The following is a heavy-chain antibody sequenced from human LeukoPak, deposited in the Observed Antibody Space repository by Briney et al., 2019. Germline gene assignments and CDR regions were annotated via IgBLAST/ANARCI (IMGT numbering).Heavy chain of an antibody. CDR3: AKGSSFTGYSSGWYAFDI. J-gene: IGHJ3*02. CDR1: GFTFSSYS. Sequence: GGSLRLSCAASGFTFSSYSMNWVRQAPGKGLEWVSSISGSGGSTYYADSVKGRFTISRDNSKNTLYVQMNSLRAEDTAVYYCAKGSSFTGYSSGWYAFDIWGQGTMVTVSS. V-gene: IGHV3-23*01. D-gene: IGHD6-19*01. CDR2: ISGSGGST.